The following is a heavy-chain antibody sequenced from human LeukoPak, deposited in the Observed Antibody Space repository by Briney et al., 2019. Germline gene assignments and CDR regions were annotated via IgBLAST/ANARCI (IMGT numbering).Heavy chain of an antibody. CDR3: AREMFWSGYFSNLHFDY. Sequence: GGSLRLSCAASEFTFSSYNMNWVRQAPGKGLEWVSSISSSSAYIYYADSVKGRFTISRDNAKNSLYLQMNSLRAEGTAVYYCAREMFWSGYFSNLHFDYWGQGALVTVSS. V-gene: IGHV3-21*01. J-gene: IGHJ4*02. CDR1: EFTFSSYN. CDR2: ISSSSAYI. D-gene: IGHD3-3*01.